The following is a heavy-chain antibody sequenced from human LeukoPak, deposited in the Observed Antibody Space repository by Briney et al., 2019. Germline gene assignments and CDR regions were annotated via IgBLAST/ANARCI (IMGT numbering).Heavy chain of an antibody. J-gene: IGHJ5*02. D-gene: IGHD3-3*01. CDR3: ARSRNTVFGVLTIPNWFDP. Sequence: SETLSLTCTVSGGSISSYYWSWIRQPPGKGLEWIGYIYYSGSTNYNPSPKSRVTISVGTSKNQFSLKLSSVTAADTAVYYCARSRNTVFGVLTIPNWFDPWGQGTLVTVSS. CDR1: GGSISSYY. V-gene: IGHV4-59*08. CDR2: IYYSGST.